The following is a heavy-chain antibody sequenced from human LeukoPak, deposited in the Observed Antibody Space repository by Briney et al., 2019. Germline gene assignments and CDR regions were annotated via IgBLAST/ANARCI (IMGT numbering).Heavy chain of an antibody. CDR3: AKFGMGMVYFDY. Sequence: GGSLRLSCAATGLSVSSNFMSWVRQAPGKGVEWVSGISGSGRSTYYADSVKGRFTISRDNSKNTLYLQMNSLRAEDTAVYYCAKFGMGMVYFDYWGQGTLVTVSS. CDR2: ISGSGRST. CDR1: GLSVSSNF. V-gene: IGHV3-23*01. D-gene: IGHD7-27*01. J-gene: IGHJ4*02.